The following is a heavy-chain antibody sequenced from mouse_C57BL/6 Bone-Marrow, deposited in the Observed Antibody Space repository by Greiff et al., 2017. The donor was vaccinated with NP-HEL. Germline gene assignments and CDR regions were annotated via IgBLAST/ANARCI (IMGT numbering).Heavy chain of an antibody. D-gene: IGHD1-1*01. J-gene: IGHJ3*01. Sequence: EVQGVESGGGLVKPGGSLKLSCAASGFTFSSYAMSWVRQTPEKRLEWVATISDGGSYTYYPDNVKGRFTIASDNAKNNLYLQMSHLNSEDTAMYYCARDKGDYYGSSPWFAYWGQGTLVTVSA. CDR1: GFTFSSYA. CDR2: ISDGGSYT. CDR3: ARDKGDYYGSSPWFAY. V-gene: IGHV5-4*01.